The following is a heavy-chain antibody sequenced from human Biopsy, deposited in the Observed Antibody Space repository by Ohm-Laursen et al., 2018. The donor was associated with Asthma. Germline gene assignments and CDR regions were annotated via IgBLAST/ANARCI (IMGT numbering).Heavy chain of an antibody. J-gene: IGHJ4*02. CDR3: AKNNDQQLTY. V-gene: IGHV3-30*18. D-gene: IGHD6-13*01. CDR1: GFAFGKYG. Sequence: SLRLSCSATGFAFGKYGMYWARQAPGKGLQWVAVIAHDGSRMYYADSVRGRFTISRDNSRNTLYLEMSSLRVDDTAVYYCAKNNDQQLTYWGRGTLVTVSS. CDR2: IAHDGSRM.